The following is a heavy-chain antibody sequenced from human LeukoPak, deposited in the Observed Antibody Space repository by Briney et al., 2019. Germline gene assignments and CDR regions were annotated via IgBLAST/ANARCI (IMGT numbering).Heavy chain of an antibody. V-gene: IGHV3-23*01. J-gene: IGHJ3*01. CDR3: ARGESFAFDV. CDR1: GFIFSSYD. Sequence: GGSLRLSCVGSGFIFSSYDMGWVRQAPGKGLEWVSSISRAGDRTYYEDSVKGRFTFSRDNSRNTMYLQMNSLRAEDTAVYYCARGESFAFDVWGQGTVVTVSS. CDR2: ISRAGDRT.